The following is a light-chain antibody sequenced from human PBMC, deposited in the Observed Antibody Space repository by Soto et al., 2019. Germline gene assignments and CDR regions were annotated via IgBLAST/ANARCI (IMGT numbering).Light chain of an antibody. CDR2: DVS. V-gene: IGLV2-14*01. CDR3: SSYTSSSTLV. Sequence: QSALTQPASVSGSPGQSITISCTGTSSDVGDYNYVSWYQQHPGKAPKVMIYDVSNRPSGVSNRFSGSKSGNTAYLTISGLHAEDEAHYYCSSYTSSSTLVFGTGTEVTV. CDR1: SSDVGDYNY. J-gene: IGLJ1*01.